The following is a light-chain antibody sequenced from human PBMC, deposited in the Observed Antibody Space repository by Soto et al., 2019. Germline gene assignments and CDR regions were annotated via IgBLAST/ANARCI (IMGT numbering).Light chain of an antibody. CDR1: QSITTW. V-gene: IGKV1-12*01. CDR3: QQANSFPLT. Sequence: DIQMTQSPSTVSAYVGDSVTITCRASQSITTWLAWYQQRPGKAPKLLIYAASSLQSGVPSRFSGSGSGTDFTLTISSXQPEDFATYYCQQANSFPLTFGGGTKVDIK. J-gene: IGKJ4*01. CDR2: AAS.